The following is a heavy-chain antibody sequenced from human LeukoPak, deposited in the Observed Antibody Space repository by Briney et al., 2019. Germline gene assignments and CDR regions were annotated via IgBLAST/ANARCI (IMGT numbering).Heavy chain of an antibody. CDR2: ISGSGGST. V-gene: IGHV3-23*01. J-gene: IGHJ3*02. CDR1: GFTFSSYA. Sequence: GGSLRLSCAASGFTFSSYAMSWVRQAPGKGLEWVSAISGSGGSTYYADSVKGRFTISRDNSKNTLYLQMNSLRAEDTAVYYCARIALPYYYDSSGYKNAFDIWGQGTMVTVSS. CDR3: ARIALPYYYDSSGYKNAFDI. D-gene: IGHD3-22*01.